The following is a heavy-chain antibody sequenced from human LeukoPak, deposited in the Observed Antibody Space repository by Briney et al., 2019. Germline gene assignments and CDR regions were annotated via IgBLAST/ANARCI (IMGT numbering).Heavy chain of an antibody. Sequence: SVKVSRKASVCIFSSYAISRVRQAPGQGLEWMGRIIPIFGTANYAQKFQGRVTITTDESTSTAYMEQSSLRSEDTAVYYCARVAVGASYFDYWGQGTLVTVSS. CDR2: IIPIFGTA. CDR3: ARVAVGASYFDY. V-gene: IGHV1-69*05. J-gene: IGHJ4*02. D-gene: IGHD1-26*01. CDR1: VCIFSSYA.